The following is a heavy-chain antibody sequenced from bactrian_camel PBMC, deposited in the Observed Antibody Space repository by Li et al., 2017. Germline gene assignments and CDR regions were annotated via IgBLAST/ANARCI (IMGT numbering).Heavy chain of an antibody. D-gene: IGHD2*01. CDR2: ISGRGRVT. V-gene: IGHV3S40*01. Sequence: VQLVESGGGSVQPGGSLRLSCVASGFTFSDYLMAWVRQAPGKGLEWISRISGRGRVTSYAVSVKGRFTIARDNAKTTLYLQMRRLKPEDTAMYYCAAANYYSGLLATGYNYWGQGTQVTVS. J-gene: IGHJ4*01. CDR1: GFTFSDYL. CDR3: AAANYYSGLLATGYNY.